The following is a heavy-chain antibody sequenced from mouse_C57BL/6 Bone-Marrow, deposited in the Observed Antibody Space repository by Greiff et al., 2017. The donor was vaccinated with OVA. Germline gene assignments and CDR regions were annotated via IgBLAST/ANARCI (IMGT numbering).Heavy chain of an antibody. Sequence: QVQLQQPGAELVRPGSSVKLSCMASGYTFTSYWMHWVKQRPIQGLEWIGNIDPSDSETHYNQKFKDKATLTVDKSSSTAYMQLSSLTSEDSAVYYCARQLRLDYFDYWGQGTTLTVSS. CDR1: GYTFTSYW. V-gene: IGHV1-52*01. J-gene: IGHJ2*01. CDR3: ARQLRLDYFDY. D-gene: IGHD3-2*02. CDR2: IDPSDSET.